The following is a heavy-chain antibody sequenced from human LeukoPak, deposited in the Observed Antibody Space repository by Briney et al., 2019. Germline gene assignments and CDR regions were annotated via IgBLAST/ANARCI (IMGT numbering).Heavy chain of an antibody. V-gene: IGHV3-23*01. CDR3: AKSAYREMATWWIDY. CDR2: ISGSGDTT. J-gene: IGHJ4*02. Sequence: PGGSLRLSCAASGFTFSRHGMNWVRQAPGKGLEWVTGISGSGDTTYYADSVKGRFTISRDNAKNSLYLQMNSLRAEDMALYYCAKSAYREMATWWIDYWGQGTLVTVSS. CDR1: GFTFSRHG. D-gene: IGHD5-24*01.